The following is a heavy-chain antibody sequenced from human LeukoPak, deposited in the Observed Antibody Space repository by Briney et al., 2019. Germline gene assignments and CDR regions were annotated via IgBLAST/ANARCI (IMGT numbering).Heavy chain of an antibody. D-gene: IGHD6-19*01. Sequence: GGSLRLSCAASGFTFSSYGMHWVRQAPGKGLEWVAFIRYDGSNKYYADSVKGRFTISSDNSKNTLYLQMNSLRAEDTAVYYCAKDREYSSGWRRYFDYWGQGTLVTVSS. V-gene: IGHV3-30*02. CDR1: GFTFSSYG. J-gene: IGHJ4*02. CDR2: IRYDGSNK. CDR3: AKDREYSSGWRRYFDY.